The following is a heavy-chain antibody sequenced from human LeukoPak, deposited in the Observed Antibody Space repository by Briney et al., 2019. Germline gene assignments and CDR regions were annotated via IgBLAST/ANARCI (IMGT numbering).Heavy chain of an antibody. J-gene: IGHJ4*02. Sequence: GGSLRLSCAGSGFSFITSEINWMRQAPGQGLEWVANIKHDGSEEYYVDSVKGRFTISRDDGRNSVSLQMNSVRAEDTAVYYCGYTNNFYHWGQGTLVVVSS. V-gene: IGHV3-7*01. D-gene: IGHD3-16*02. CDR2: IKHDGSEE. CDR3: GYTNNFYH. CDR1: GFSFITSE.